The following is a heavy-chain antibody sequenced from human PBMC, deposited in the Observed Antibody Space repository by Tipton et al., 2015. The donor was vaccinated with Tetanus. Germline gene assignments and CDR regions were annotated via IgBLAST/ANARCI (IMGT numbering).Heavy chain of an antibody. CDR3: AKAKPVITLAFFDY. CDR2: ISYDGSHK. J-gene: IGHJ4*02. CDR1: EFIFSRFG. D-gene: IGHD3-16*01. V-gene: IGHV3-30*18. Sequence: SLRLSCAASEFIFSRFGMHWVRQAPGKGLEWVAGISYDGSHKYYVDSVRGRFTISRDNSQNSLYLQMHSLRAEDTAVYYCAKAKPVITLAFFDYWGQGTLVTVSS.